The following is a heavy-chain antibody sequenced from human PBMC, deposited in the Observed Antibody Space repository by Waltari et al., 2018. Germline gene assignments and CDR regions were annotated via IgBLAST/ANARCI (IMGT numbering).Heavy chain of an antibody. J-gene: IGHJ5*02. CDR3: ARDRRVYDSSGKGDLNWFDP. Sequence: QVQLQQWGAGLLKPSETLSLTCAVYGGSFSGYYWSWIRQPPGKGRAWIGEINHSGSTNYHPSLKSRVTISVDTSKNQFSLKLSSVTAADTAVYYCARDRRVYDSSGKGDLNWFDPWGQGTLVTVSS. V-gene: IGHV4-34*01. D-gene: IGHD3-22*01. CDR2: INHSGST. CDR1: GGSFSGYY.